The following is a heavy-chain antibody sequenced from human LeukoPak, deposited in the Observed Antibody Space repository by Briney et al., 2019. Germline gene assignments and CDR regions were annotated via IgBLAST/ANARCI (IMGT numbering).Heavy chain of an antibody. D-gene: IGHD3-22*01. CDR2: IIPIFGTA. J-gene: IGHJ4*02. Sequence: ASVKVSCKASGGTFSSYAISWVRQAPGQGLEWMGGIIPIFGTANYAQKFQGRVTITADESTSTAYMELSSLRSEDTAVYYCARATYYYDSSGYWHFDYWGQGTPVTVSS. CDR3: ARATYYYDSSGYWHFDY. V-gene: IGHV1-69*13. CDR1: GGTFSSYA.